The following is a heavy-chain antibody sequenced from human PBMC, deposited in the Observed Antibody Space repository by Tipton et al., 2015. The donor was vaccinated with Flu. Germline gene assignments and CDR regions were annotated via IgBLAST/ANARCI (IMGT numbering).Heavy chain of an antibody. Sequence: SLRLSCAASGFTFSSYGMHWVRQAPGKGLEWVAVISYDGSNKYYADSVKGRFTISRDNSKNTLYLQMNSLRAEDTAVYYCAKDENIVVVPAAIIEYYYGMDVWGQGTTVTVSS. CDR1: GFTFSSYG. J-gene: IGHJ6*02. CDR3: AKDENIVVVPAAIIEYYYGMDV. D-gene: IGHD2-2*01. CDR2: ISYDGSNK. V-gene: IGHV3-30*18.